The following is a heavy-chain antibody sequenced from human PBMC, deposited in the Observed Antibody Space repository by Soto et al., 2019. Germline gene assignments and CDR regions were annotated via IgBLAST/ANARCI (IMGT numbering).Heavy chain of an antibody. J-gene: IGHJ4*02. V-gene: IGHV3-30*03. CDR2: ISYDGSNK. D-gene: IGHD5-12*01. Sequence: GGSLRLSCAASGFTFSSYGMHWVRQAPGKGLEWVAVISYDGSNKYYADSVKSRFTISSDNSKNTLYLQMNSLRAEDKAVYYCVDSGYDDVEYWRRGPLVAVGS. CDR3: VDSGYDDVEY. CDR1: GFTFSSYG.